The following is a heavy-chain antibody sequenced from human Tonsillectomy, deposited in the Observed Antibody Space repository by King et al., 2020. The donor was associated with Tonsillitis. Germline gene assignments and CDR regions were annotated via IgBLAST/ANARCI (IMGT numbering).Heavy chain of an antibody. J-gene: IGHJ6*02. D-gene: IGHD2-2*01. CDR2: IYYSGST. CDR3: ATLGHCSSTSCPYYYYYGMDV. V-gene: IGHV4-39*01. CDR1: GGSISSSSYY. Sequence: LQLRESGPGLVKPSETLSLTCTVSGGSISSSSYYWGWIRQPPGKGLEWIGSIYYSGSTYYNPSLKSRVTISVDTSKNQFSLKLSSVTAADTAVYYCATLGHCSSTSCPYYYYYGMDVWGQGTTVTVSS.